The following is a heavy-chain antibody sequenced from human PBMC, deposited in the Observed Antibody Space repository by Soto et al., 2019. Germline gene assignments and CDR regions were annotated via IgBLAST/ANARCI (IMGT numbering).Heavy chain of an antibody. CDR2: VSLGGGA. D-gene: IGHD1-20*01. V-gene: IGHV4-4*02. CDR1: GVSITSTDW. CDR3: AGSTADTNLKASSF. J-gene: IGHJ4*02. Sequence: QVQLQESGPGLVKPSETLSLSCAVSGVSITSTDWWSWVRQPPGKGLQWIGEVSLGGGANYNPSLKSRVTISVDNSKNQFSLTLNSVTAADTAVYFCAGSTADTNLKASSFWGQGTLVTVSS.